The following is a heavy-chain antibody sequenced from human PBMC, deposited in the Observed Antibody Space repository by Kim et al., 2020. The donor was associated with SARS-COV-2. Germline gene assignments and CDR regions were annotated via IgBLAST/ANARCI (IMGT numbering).Heavy chain of an antibody. V-gene: IGHV1-18*01. CDR3: ARERGAVTTGFWYYYYGMGV. Sequence: ASVKVSCKASGYTFTSYGISWVRQAPGQGLEWMGWISAYNGNTNYAQKLQGRVTMTTDTSTSTAYMELRSLRSDDTAVYYCARERGAVTTGFWYYYYGMGVWGQGTTVTVSS. J-gene: IGHJ6*02. D-gene: IGHD4-4*01. CDR1: GYTFTSYG. CDR2: ISAYNGNT.